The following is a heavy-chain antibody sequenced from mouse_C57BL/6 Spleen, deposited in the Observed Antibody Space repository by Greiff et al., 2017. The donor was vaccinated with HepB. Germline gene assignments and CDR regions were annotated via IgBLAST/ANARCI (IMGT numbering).Heavy chain of an antibody. Sequence: VKLMESGAELMKPGASVKLSCKATGYTFTGYWIEWVKQRPGHGLEWIGEILPGSGRTNYNEKFKGKATFTAETSSNTAYMQLSSLTTEDSAIYYCAISPLYGSSHFDYWGQGTTLTVSS. CDR1: GYTFTGYW. CDR2: ILPGSGRT. D-gene: IGHD1-1*01. V-gene: IGHV1-9*01. CDR3: AISPLYGSSHFDY. J-gene: IGHJ2*01.